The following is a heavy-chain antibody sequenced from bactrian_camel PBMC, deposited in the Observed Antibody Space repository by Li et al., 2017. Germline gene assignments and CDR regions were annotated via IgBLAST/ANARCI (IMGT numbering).Heavy chain of an antibody. D-gene: IGHD6*01. Sequence: QLVESGGGLVQPGGSLRLSCAASGFTFGTYVMSWVRQAPGSGLEWISSINSDGMTWYVDSVKGRFTISRDNAKNTLTLEMNSLKTEDTAVYYCTTAGTLYRYWGQGTQVTVS. CDR2: INSDGMT. J-gene: IGHJ4*01. V-gene: IGHV3S40*01. CDR3: TTAGTLYRY. CDR1: GFTFGTYV.